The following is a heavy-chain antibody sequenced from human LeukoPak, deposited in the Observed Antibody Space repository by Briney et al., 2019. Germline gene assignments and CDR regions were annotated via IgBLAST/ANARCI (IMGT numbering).Heavy chain of an antibody. CDR3: ARHGVVITVFDY. CDR1: GYTFTGYY. Sequence: ASVKVSCKASGYTFTGYYMHWVRQAPGQGLEWMGWINPNSGGTNYAQKFQGRVTMTRDTSTSTVYMELSSLRSEDTAVYYCARHGVVITVFDYWGQGTLVTVSS. D-gene: IGHD3-3*01. CDR2: INPNSGGT. V-gene: IGHV1-2*02. J-gene: IGHJ4*02.